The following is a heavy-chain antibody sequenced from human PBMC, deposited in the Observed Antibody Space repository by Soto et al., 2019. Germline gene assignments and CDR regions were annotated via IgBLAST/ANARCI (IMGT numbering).Heavy chain of an antibody. D-gene: IGHD3-10*01. CDR3: AREGRVVRGVSSYYYGMDV. V-gene: IGHV1-2*02. J-gene: IGHJ6*02. CDR2: INPNSGGT. CDR1: GYTFTGYY. Sequence: ASVKVSCKASGYTFTGYYMHWVRQAPGQGLEWMGWINPNSGGTNYAQKFQGRVTMTRDTSISTAYMELSRLRSDDTAVYYCAREGRVVRGVSSYYYGMDVWRRGTTVTVSS.